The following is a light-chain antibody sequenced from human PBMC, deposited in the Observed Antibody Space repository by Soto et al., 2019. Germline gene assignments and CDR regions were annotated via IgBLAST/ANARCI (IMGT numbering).Light chain of an antibody. V-gene: IGLV2-14*01. CDR1: SSDVGGYNY. CDR2: DVN. CDR3: SSYTSSSTLAV. J-gene: IGLJ2*01. Sequence: SALTQPASVSGSPGQSITISCTGTSSDVGGYNYVSWYQQDPGKAPKLMIYDVNNRPSGVSNRFSGSKSGNTASLTISGLQAEDEAYYYCSSYTSSSTLAVFGGGTQLTVL.